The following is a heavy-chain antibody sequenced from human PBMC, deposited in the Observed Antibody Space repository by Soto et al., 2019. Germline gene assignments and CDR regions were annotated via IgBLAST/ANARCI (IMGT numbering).Heavy chain of an antibody. CDR2: ISSSSSYI. J-gene: IGHJ4*02. D-gene: IGHD3-3*01. Sequence: GGSLRLSCAASGFTFSSYSMNWVRQAPGKGLEWVSSISSSSSYIYYADSVKGRFTIPRDNAKNSLYLQMNSLRAEDTAVYYCAMGSIFGVASTEGGQGTLVTVSS. V-gene: IGHV3-21*01. CDR3: AMGSIFGVASTE. CDR1: GFTFSSYS.